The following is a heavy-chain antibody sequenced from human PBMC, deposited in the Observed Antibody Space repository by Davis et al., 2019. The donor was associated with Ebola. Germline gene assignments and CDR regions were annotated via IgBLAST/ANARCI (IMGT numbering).Heavy chain of an antibody. J-gene: IGHJ6*02. Sequence: AASVKVSCKASGYTFTSYYMHWVRQAPGQGLEWMGIINPSGGSTSYAQKFQGRVTMTRDTSTSTVYMELSSLRSEDTAVYYCARAPAMDPYYYYYGMDVWGQGTTVTVSS. D-gene: IGHD5-18*01. CDR3: ARAPAMDPYYYYYGMDV. CDR2: INPSGGST. CDR1: GYTFTSYY. V-gene: IGHV1-46*01.